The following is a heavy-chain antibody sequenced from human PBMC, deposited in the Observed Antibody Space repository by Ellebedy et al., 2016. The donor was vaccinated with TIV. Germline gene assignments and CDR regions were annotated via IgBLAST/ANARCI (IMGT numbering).Heavy chain of an antibody. CDR1: GFTFSSYG. CDR2: ISYDGSNK. Sequence: GESLKISXAASGFTFSSYGMHWVRQAPGKGLERVAVISYDGSNKYYADSVKGRFTISRDNSKNTLYLQMNSLRAEDTAVYYCAKDGGYSYGYGVGSSWGQGTLVTVSS. CDR3: AKDGGYSYGYGVGSS. V-gene: IGHV3-30*18. J-gene: IGHJ4*02. D-gene: IGHD5-18*01.